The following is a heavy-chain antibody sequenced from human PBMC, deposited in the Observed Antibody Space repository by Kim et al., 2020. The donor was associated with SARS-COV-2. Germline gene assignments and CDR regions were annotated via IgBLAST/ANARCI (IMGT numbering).Heavy chain of an antibody. CDR3: AKDLGNYYYYGMDV. CDR2: ISYDGSNK. V-gene: IGHV3-30*18. Sequence: GGSLRLSCAASGFTFSSYGMHWVRQAPGKGLEWVAVISYDGSNKYYADSVKGRFTISRDNSKNTLYLQMNSLRAEDTAVYYCAKDLGNYYYYGMDVWGQGTTVTVSS. CDR1: GFTFSSYG. J-gene: IGHJ6*02.